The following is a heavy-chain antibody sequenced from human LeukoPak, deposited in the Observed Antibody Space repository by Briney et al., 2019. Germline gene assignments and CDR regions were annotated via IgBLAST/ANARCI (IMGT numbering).Heavy chain of an antibody. J-gene: IGHJ4*02. CDR3: ARNRIAVAGGGFDY. CDR1: GYTFTVYY. D-gene: IGHD6-19*01. CDR2: INPNSGGT. V-gene: IGHV1-2*02. Sequence: GASVKVSCKASGYTFTVYYMHWVRQAPGQGVEWMGWINPNSGGTNYAQKFQGRVTMTRDTSISTAYMELSRLRSDDTAVYYCARNRIAVAGGGFDYWGQGTLVTVSS.